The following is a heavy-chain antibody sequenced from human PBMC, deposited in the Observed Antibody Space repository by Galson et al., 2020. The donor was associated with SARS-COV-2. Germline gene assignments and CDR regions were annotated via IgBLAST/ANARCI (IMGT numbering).Heavy chain of an antibody. V-gene: IGHV3-30*04. CDR2: ISYDGRNK. CDR3: GRCLLWFGEFDY. Sequence: GESLKIPCAASGFTFSSYAMHWGRQAPGKGLEWVAVISYDGRNKYYADSVKGRFTISRDNSKNTLYLQMNSLRAEDTAVYYCGRCLLWFGEFDYWGQGTLVTVSS. CDR1: GFTFSSYA. D-gene: IGHD3-10*01. J-gene: IGHJ4*01.